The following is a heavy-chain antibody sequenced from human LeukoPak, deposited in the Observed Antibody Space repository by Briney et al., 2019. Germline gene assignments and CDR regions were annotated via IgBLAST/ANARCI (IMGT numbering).Heavy chain of an antibody. Sequence: GGSLRLSCAASGFTFSSYSMNWVRQAPGKGLEWVSYISSSSSTIYYADSVKGRFTISRDNAKNSLYLQMNSLRAEDTAVYYCAREDYDILTGSDAFDIWGQGTMVTVSS. J-gene: IGHJ3*02. CDR1: GFTFSSYS. CDR3: AREDYDILTGSDAFDI. V-gene: IGHV3-48*04. D-gene: IGHD3-9*01. CDR2: ISSSSSTI.